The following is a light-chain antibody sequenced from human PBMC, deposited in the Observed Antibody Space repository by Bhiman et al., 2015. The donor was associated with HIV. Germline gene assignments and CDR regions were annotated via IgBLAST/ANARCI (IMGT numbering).Light chain of an antibody. CDR2: GYI. V-gene: IGLV1-40*01. J-gene: IGLJ3*02. Sequence: QSMLTQPPSVSAAPGQRVTISCTGNSSNIGAGYDVHWYQQLPGTAPKLLIYGYINRPSGVPDRFSGSKSGTSASLAITGLQAEDEADYYCQSYDSSLSGSKVFGGGTKLTVL. CDR1: SSNIGAGYD. CDR3: QSYDSSLSGSKV.